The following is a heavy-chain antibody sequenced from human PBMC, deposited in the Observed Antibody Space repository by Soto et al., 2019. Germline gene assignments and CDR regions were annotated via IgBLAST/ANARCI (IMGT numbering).Heavy chain of an antibody. D-gene: IGHD3-22*01. CDR2: IKSDGSSI. Sequence: GGSLRLSCAASGITFSSYWMDWVRQAPGKGLVWVSRIKSDGSSISYADSVKGRFTISRDNSKNTLYLQMNSLRAEDTAVYYCARVTTLAFDYWGQGTLVTVSS. J-gene: IGHJ4*02. CDR3: ARVTTLAFDY. V-gene: IGHV3-74*01. CDR1: GITFSSYW.